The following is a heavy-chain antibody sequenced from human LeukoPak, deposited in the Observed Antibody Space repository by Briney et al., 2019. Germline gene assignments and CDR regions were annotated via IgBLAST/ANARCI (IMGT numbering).Heavy chain of an antibody. D-gene: IGHD3-10*01. Sequence: ASVKVSCKASGYTFTSYGISWVRRAPGQGLEWMGWISAYNGDTNYAQKLQDRVTMTTDTSTSTAYMELRSLRADDTALYYCARDPPSHYGSGSSDYWGQGTLVTVSS. CDR3: ARDPPSHYGSGSSDY. J-gene: IGHJ4*02. CDR2: ISAYNGDT. CDR1: GYTFTSYG. V-gene: IGHV1-18*01.